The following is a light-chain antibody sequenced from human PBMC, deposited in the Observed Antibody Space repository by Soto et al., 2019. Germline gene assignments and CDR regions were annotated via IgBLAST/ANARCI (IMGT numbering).Light chain of an antibody. CDR2: GAS. Sequence: EMVLTQSAGTLSLSPGERATLSCRASQKIDSRYIAWYQKKNGQAPRLLIYGASNRATGIPDRFSGSGSVTDFTLTINRLEPEDFAVYYCQAFGRTFGQGTRVEVK. V-gene: IGKV3-20*01. CDR3: QAFGRT. J-gene: IGKJ1*01. CDR1: QKIDSRY.